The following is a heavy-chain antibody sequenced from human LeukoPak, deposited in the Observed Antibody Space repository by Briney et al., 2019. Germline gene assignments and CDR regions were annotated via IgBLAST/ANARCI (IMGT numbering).Heavy chain of an antibody. CDR3: ARGSVATITFYYYYGMDV. J-gene: IGHJ6*02. V-gene: IGHV1-8*01. CDR2: MNPNSGNT. Sequence: GASVKVSCKASGYTFTSYDINWVRQATGQGLEWMGWMNPNSGNTGYAQKFQGRVTMTRNTSISTAYMELSSLRSEGTAVYYCARGSVATITFYYYYGMDVWGQGTTVTVSS. D-gene: IGHD5-12*01. CDR1: GYTFTSYD.